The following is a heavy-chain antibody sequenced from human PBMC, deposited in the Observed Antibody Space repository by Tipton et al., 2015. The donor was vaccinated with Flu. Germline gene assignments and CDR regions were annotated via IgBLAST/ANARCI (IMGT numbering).Heavy chain of an antibody. D-gene: IGHD2/OR15-2a*01. Sequence: SLRLSCAASGITFGDYAMNWVRQAPGKGLEWVSKIDIHSRSIDYADSVRGRFTISRDSAKRSVYLQMNSLRVEDTAVYYCARDPFLGTGDAFDVWGRGTMVTVSS. CDR2: IDIHSRSI. V-gene: IGHV3-48*03. CDR3: ARDPFLGTGDAFDV. CDR1: GITFGDYA. J-gene: IGHJ3*01.